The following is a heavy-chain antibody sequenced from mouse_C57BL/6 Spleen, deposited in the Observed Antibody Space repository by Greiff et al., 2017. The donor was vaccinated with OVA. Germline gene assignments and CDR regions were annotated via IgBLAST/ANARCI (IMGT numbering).Heavy chain of an antibody. CDR2: IYLGDGDT. J-gene: IGHJ2*01. Sequence: QVQLKESGPELVKPGASVKISCKASGYAFSSSWMNWVKQRPGKGLEWIGRIYLGDGDTNYNGKFKGKATLTADKSTSTAYMQLSSLTSEDSAVYFCARVYSDYFGCWGQGTTLTVSS. CDR3: ARVYSDYFGC. V-gene: IGHV1-82*01. D-gene: IGHD2-12*01. CDR1: GYAFSSSW.